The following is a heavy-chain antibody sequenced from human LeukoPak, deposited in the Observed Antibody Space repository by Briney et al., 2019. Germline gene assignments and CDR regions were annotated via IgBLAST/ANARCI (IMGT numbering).Heavy chain of an antibody. D-gene: IGHD5-18*01. CDR2: IYPDDSDT. J-gene: IGHJ5*02. V-gene: IGHV5-51*01. Sequence: GESLKISCKGSGYKFSNYWIGWVRQMPGRGLEWMGTIYPDDSDTRYSPSFQGQVTISADKSISTAYLQWSSLKASDTAMYYCARPGYSYGLPSNWFDPWGQGTLVTVSS. CDR1: GYKFSNYW. CDR3: ARPGYSYGLPSNWFDP.